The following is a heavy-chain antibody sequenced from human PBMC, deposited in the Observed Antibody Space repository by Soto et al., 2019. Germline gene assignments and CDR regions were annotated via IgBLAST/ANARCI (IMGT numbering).Heavy chain of an antibody. V-gene: IGHV3-30-3*01. CDR3: ARDPMGRYYGSGSYYFDY. J-gene: IGHJ4*02. CDR1: GFTFSSYA. Sequence: QVQLVESGGGVVQPGRSLRLSCAASGFTFSSYAMHWVRQAPGNGLEWVSVISYDGSNKYYADSVKGRFTISRDTSKNTLYLQMNILRAEDTAVYYCARDPMGRYYGSGSYYFDYWGQGTPVTVSS. CDR2: ISYDGSNK. D-gene: IGHD3-10*01.